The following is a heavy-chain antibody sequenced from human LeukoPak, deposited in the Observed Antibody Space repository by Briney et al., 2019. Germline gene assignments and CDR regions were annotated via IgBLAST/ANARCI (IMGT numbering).Heavy chain of an antibody. J-gene: IGHJ4*02. CDR1: GFSFISVW. D-gene: IGHD3-9*01. CDR2: IKTKIDGGAT. CDR3: TTDPGSYDIFTGYFKGGYFDH. V-gene: IGHV3-15*07. Sequence: GGSLRLSCVGSGFSFISVWLNWVRQAPGKGLEWVGRIKTKIDGGATDYAAPVKGRFSISRDDSKNTLYLQTSSLKTEDTAVYYCTTDPGSYDIFTGYFKGGYFDHWGQGTLVTVSS.